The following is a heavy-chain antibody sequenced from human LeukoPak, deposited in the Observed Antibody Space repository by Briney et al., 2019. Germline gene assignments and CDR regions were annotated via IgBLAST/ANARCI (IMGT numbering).Heavy chain of an antibody. D-gene: IGHD5-24*01. CDR3: ARDLGYKIDY. J-gene: IGHJ4*02. Sequence: SETLSLTCTVSGGSICSYYWMWLRPPAGQGREWLGRIYTSGSTNYNTSLKSRVNISVDTSTTQFSLKLRSVTAADTAAYYCARDLGYKIDYWGQGTLVTVSS. CDR2: IYTSGST. CDR1: GGSICSYY. V-gene: IGHV4-4*07.